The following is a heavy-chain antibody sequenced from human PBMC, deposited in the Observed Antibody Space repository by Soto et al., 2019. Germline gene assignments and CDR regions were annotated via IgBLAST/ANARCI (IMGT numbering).Heavy chain of an antibody. J-gene: IGHJ4*02. CDR2: ISPSGGST. Sequence: EVQLLESGGGLVQPGGSLRLSCAASGFTLTSYAMGWVRQTPGKGLEWASAISPSGGSTFYADSVKGRFTISRDTSKNTLYLQMNSLRAEDTALYYCAKRVAATGGYFDYWGQGTLVTVSS. CDR3: AKRVAATGGYFDY. D-gene: IGHD2-15*01. V-gene: IGHV3-23*01. CDR1: GFTLTSYA.